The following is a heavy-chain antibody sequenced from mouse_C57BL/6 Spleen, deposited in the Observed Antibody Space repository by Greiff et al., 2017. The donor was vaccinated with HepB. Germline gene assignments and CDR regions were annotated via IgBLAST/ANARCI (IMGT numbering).Heavy chain of an antibody. CDR3: ARSGFITTVVAEAY. J-gene: IGHJ3*01. D-gene: IGHD1-1*01. CDR1: GYTFTSYW. Sequence: QVQLQQPGAELVKPGASVKLSCKASGYTFTSYWMHWVKQRPGQGLEWIGMIHPNSGSTNYNEKFKSKATLTVDKSSSTAYMQLSSLTSEDSAVYYCARSGFITTVVAEAYWGQGTLVTGSA. CDR2: IHPNSGST. V-gene: IGHV1-64*01.